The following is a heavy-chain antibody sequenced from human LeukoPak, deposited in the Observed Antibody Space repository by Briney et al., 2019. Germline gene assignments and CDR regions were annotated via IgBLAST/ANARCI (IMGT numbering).Heavy chain of an antibody. J-gene: IGHJ4*02. CDR3: AKVAKYYYGPETYYFFEQ. Sequence: GESLRLSCAASGFPFSTYWMSWVRQAPGKGLEWVANINQDGTEKYYVDSVKGRFTISRDYAKNSLYLQMNSLRVEDTAVYYCAKVAKYYYGPETYYFFEQWGQGTPVTASS. D-gene: IGHD3-10*01. V-gene: IGHV3-7*01. CDR2: INQDGTEK. CDR1: GFPFSTYW.